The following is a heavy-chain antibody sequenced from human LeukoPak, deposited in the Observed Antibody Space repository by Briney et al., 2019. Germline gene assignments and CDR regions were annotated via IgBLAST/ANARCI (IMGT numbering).Heavy chain of an antibody. J-gene: IGHJ6*03. V-gene: IGHV1-8*02. CDR1: GYTFTGYY. CDR3: ARGLFGYYYYMDV. Sequence: GASVKVSCKASGYTFTGYYMHWVRQATGQGLEWMGWMNPNSGNTGYAQKFQGRVTMTRNTSISTAYMELSSLRSKDTAVYYCARGLFGYYYYMDVWGKGTTVTVSS. D-gene: IGHD3-10*02. CDR2: MNPNSGNT.